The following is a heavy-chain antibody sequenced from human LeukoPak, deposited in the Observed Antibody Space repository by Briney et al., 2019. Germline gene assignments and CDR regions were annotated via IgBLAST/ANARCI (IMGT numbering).Heavy chain of an antibody. D-gene: IGHD1-14*01. J-gene: IGHJ4*02. Sequence: GGSLRLSCAASGFPFSGHTMNWVRQAPGKGLEWVSSIGGTNGYSFYAHSLKGRFTISRYNAKNSLSLLMNNLSAEDTAVYYCSRDQPFSNFDHWGQGILVTVSS. CDR1: GFPFSGHT. V-gene: IGHV3-21*01. CDR3: SRDQPFSNFDH. CDR2: IGGTNGYS.